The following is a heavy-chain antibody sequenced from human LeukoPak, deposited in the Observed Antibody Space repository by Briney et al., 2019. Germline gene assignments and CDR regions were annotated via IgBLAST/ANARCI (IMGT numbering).Heavy chain of an antibody. D-gene: IGHD3-3*01. V-gene: IGHV3-64*02. Sequence: GGSLRLSCAASGFTFSGYTLHWVRQAPGKGLEYVSAIISHGGSTHYADSVKGRFTVSRDNSKNTLYLQMDSLRAEDMAVYYCARITMGATSAYFYYYFLDAWRKGTTVTVSS. CDR3: ARITMGATSAYFYYYFLDA. CDR1: GFTFSGYT. CDR2: IISHGGST. J-gene: IGHJ6*03.